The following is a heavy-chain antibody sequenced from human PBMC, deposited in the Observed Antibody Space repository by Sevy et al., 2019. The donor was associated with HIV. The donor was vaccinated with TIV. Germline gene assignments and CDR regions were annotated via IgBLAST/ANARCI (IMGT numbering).Heavy chain of an antibody. J-gene: IGHJ4*02. CDR2: IHASGST. D-gene: IGHD3-9*01. V-gene: IGHV4-61*02. Sequence: SETLSLTCTVSGGSISSDSYFWNWIRQPAGKGLEWIGRIHASGSTIYNPSLKSRATMSVDKSKSQFSLRLTSVTAADTAVYFCARERGSNILTLGLDFWGQRSLVTVSS. CDR1: GGSISSDSYF. CDR3: ARERGSNILTLGLDF.